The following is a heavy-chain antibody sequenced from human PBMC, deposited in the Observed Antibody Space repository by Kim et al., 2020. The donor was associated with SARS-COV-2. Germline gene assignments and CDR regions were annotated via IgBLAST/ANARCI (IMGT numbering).Heavy chain of an antibody. CDR3: AARIVGYTFDY. CDR2: T. J-gene: IGHJ4*02. V-gene: IGHV3-23*01. Sequence: TSYADAVKGRFTISRDNSKNTQYLQMTSLRAEATAVYYCAARIVGYTFDYWGQGTLVTVSS. D-gene: IGHD1-26*01.